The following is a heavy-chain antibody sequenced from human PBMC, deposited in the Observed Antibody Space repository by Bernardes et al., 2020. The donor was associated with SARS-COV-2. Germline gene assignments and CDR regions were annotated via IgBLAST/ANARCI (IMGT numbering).Heavy chain of an antibody. CDR2: IYYSGST. CDR1: GGSISSSSYY. Sequence: SETLSLTCTVSGGSISSSSYYWGWIRQPPGKGLEWIGSIYYSGSTYYNPSLKSRVTISVDTSKNQFSLKLSSVTAADTAVYYCARRWWGYSYGRGYGMDVWGHGTTVTVSS. CDR3: ARRWWGYSYGRGYGMDV. J-gene: IGHJ6*02. V-gene: IGHV4-39*01. D-gene: IGHD5-18*01.